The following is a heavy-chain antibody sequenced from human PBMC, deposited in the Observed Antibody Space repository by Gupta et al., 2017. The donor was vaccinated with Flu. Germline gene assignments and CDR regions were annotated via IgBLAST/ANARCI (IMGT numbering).Heavy chain of an antibody. CDR1: GYSFTSYW. J-gene: IGHJ4*02. CDR3: ARLGILVRTPGRYSFDY. CDR2: IYPADSET. D-gene: IGHD1-26*01. V-gene: IGHV5-51*01. Sequence: EVQLVQSGAEVKKSGESLQISCEGSGYSFTSYWIGWVRQMPGKGLEWMGLIYPADSETRYSPSFRGQITLSADKSTSTAYLRWSSLKASDTAMYYCARLGILVRTPGRYSFDYWGQGSLVTVSS.